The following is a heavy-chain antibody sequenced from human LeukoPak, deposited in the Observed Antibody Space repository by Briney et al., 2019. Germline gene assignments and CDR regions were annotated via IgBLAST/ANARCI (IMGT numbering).Heavy chain of an antibody. J-gene: IGHJ6*02. V-gene: IGHV1-18*01. D-gene: IGHD2-2*03. CDR1: GYTFTSYG. CDR3: ARDGYCSSTSCYGYYYYYGMDV. Sequence: ASVKVSCKASGYTFTSYGISWVRQAPGQGLEWMGWISAYIGTTNYAQKLQGRVTMTTDTSTSTAYMELRSLRSDDTAVYYCARDGYCSSTSCYGYYYYYGMDVWGQGTTVTVSS. CDR2: ISAYIGTT.